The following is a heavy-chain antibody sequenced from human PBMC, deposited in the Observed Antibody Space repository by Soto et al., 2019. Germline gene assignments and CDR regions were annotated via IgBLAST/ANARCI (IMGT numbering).Heavy chain of an antibody. D-gene: IGHD3-22*01. CDR3: ARDRNYYYDSSGYYTRHVVFDY. J-gene: IGHJ4*02. V-gene: IGHV3-74*01. Sequence: GGSLRLSCAASGFTSSNYWMHWVRQAPGKGLVWVSRINSDGSSTSYADSVKGRFTISRDNAKNTLYLQMNSLRAEDTAVYYCARDRNYYYDSSGYYTRHVVFDYWGQGTLVTVSS. CDR2: INSDGSST. CDR1: GFTSSNYW.